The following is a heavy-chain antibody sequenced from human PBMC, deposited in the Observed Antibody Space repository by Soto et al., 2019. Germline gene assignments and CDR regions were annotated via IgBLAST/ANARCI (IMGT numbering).Heavy chain of an antibody. CDR3: ARGENLEWLFHVFDY. CDR2: IYYSGGT. D-gene: IGHD3-3*01. Sequence: QVQLQESGPGLVKPSQTLSLTCTVSGGSISSGGYYWSWIRQHPGKGLEWIGYIYYSGGTYSTPSLKSLVTISVDTSKNQFSLKLSSVTAADTAVYYCARGENLEWLFHVFDYWGQGTLVTVSS. CDR1: GGSISSGGYY. J-gene: IGHJ4*02. V-gene: IGHV4-31*01.